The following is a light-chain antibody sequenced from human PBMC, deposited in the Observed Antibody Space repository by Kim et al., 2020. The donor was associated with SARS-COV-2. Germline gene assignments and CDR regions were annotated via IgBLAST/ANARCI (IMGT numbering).Light chain of an antibody. J-gene: IGLJ1*01. V-gene: IGLV3-21*04. CDR1: NIGSKS. Sequence: APGKTARITCGGNNIGSKSVHWYQQKPGQAPVLVIYYDTDRPSGTPERFSGSNSGNTATLTISRVEAGDEADYYCQVWDSSSDQGVFGTGTKVTVL. CDR2: YDT. CDR3: QVWDSSSDQGV.